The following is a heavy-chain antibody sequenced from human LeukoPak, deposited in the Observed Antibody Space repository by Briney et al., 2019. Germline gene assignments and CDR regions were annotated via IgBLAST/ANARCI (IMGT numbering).Heavy chain of an antibody. CDR1: RFTFSSYG. D-gene: IGHD2-21*02. V-gene: IGHV3-30*02. Sequence: GGSLRLSCAASRFTFSSYGMHWVRQAPGKGLEWVAFIPYDGNNKYYADSVKGRFTISRDNSKNTLYLQMNNLRAEDTAVYYCAKWGQGVTYAFDYWGRGTLVTVSS. CDR3: AKWGQGVTYAFDY. CDR2: IPYDGNNK. J-gene: IGHJ4*02.